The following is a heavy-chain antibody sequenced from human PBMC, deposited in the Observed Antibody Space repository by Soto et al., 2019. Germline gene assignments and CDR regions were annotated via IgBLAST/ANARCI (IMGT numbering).Heavy chain of an antibody. CDR2: RKQDGGEK. V-gene: IGHV3-7*04. CDR1: GFTFTSYW. Sequence: VQLVESGGGLVQPGGSLRLSCAASGFTFTSYWMTWVRQAPGKWMEWVANRKQDGGEKYYVGSVKGRFTISRDNAANSLYLPLDSLGAEAAAVYYCARGAFTTWGTDPLDYWGQGTLVTVSS. J-gene: IGHJ4*02. CDR3: ARGAFTTWGTDPLDY. D-gene: IGHD3-16*01.